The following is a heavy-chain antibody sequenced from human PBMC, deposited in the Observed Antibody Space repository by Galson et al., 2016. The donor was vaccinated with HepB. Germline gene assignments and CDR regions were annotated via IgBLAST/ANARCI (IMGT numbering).Heavy chain of an antibody. D-gene: IGHD1-26*01. CDR3: ATQDSAGYYSEY. Sequence: SLRLSCATSGISIGHYAMSWFRQAPGKGLEWVSFITSKAYSGTTEYAASVKGRFTISRDDAKNTAYLHMNSLKTEDSAVYYYATQDSAGYYSEYWGQGTLVTVSS. J-gene: IGHJ4*02. CDR2: ITSKAYSGTT. CDR1: GISIGHYA. V-gene: IGHV3-49*03.